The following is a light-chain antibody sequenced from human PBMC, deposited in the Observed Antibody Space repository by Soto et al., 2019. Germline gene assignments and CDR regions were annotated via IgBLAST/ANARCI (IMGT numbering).Light chain of an antibody. Sequence: QSALTQPASVSGSPGQSITISCTGSGRDIGAYDYVSWYQQHPGKAPKLLIYGVNNRPSGVSYRFSASKSAFTASLTISGLQAEDEAHYYCTAFSANRVYLFGPGTKLTVL. J-gene: IGLJ1*01. CDR2: GVN. CDR1: GRDIGAYDY. V-gene: IGLV2-14*01. CDR3: TAFSANRVYL.